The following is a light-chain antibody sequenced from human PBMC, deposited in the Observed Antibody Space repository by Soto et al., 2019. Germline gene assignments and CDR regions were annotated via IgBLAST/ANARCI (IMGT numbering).Light chain of an antibody. CDR2: DAY. J-gene: IGKJ4*01. CDR1: QGVGST. V-gene: IGKV3-15*01. CDR3: QHYKTWPLA. Sequence: EIVLTQSPATLSVSPGERVTLSCRASQGVGSTLAWYRQQPGQAPRLLIYDAYIRASGVPAGFSGSGSGTEFTLTISGLQSEDFAVYFCQHYKTWPLAFGGGTKVDIK.